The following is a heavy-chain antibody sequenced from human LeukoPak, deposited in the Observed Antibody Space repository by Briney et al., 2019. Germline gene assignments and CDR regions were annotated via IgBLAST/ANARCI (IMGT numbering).Heavy chain of an antibody. Sequence: GGSLRLSCAASGFTFSSYAFHWVRQAPGKGLEWVAVISYDGSNKYYADSVKGRFTISRDNSKNTLYLQMNSLRAEDTAVYYCAKSSSSWEKDYFDYWGQGILVTVSS. CDR1: GFTFSSYA. V-gene: IGHV3-30*18. CDR2: ISYDGSNK. J-gene: IGHJ4*02. CDR3: AKSSSSWEKDYFDY. D-gene: IGHD6-13*01.